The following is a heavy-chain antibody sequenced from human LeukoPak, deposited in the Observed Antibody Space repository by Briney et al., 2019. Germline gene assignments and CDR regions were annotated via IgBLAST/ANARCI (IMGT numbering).Heavy chain of an antibody. Sequence: GGSLRLSCAASGLTFSNYSMSWVRQAPGKGLEWVPSISGSDTSTYYADSVKGRFTISRDNSKNTLELQMNSLRAEDTAVYYCTKARSASSSSCYNYWGQGILVTVSS. CDR2: ISGSDTST. V-gene: IGHV3-23*01. CDR3: TKARSASSSSCYNY. J-gene: IGHJ4*02. D-gene: IGHD2-2*02. CDR1: GLTFSNYS.